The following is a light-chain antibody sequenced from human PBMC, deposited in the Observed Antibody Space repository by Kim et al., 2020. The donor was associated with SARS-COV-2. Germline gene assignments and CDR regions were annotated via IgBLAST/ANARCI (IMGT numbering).Light chain of an antibody. CDR2: YDS. J-gene: IGLJ3*02. CDR3: QVWDSRTDHWV. CDR1: NIGSKS. Sequence: SYELTQPPSVSVAPGKTARITCWGNNIGSKSVHWYQQKPGQAPVLVIYYDSNRPSAIPERFSGSNSGNTATLTISRVEAGDEADYYCQVWDSRTDHWVFGRGTKLTVL. V-gene: IGLV3-21*04.